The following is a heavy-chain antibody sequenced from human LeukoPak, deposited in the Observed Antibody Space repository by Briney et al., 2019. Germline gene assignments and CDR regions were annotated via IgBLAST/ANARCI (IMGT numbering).Heavy chain of an antibody. V-gene: IGHV4-59*01. J-gene: IGHJ4*02. CDR1: GGSISPYY. D-gene: IGHD2-15*01. CDR3: ARRYCSGGSCYPDY. Sequence: SETLSLTCTVSGGSISPYYWSWIRQPPGKGLEWIGCIYYSGSTNYNPSLKSRVTISVDTSKNQFSLKLTSVTAADTAVYYCARRYCSGGSCYPDYWGQGTLVTVSS. CDR2: IYYSGST.